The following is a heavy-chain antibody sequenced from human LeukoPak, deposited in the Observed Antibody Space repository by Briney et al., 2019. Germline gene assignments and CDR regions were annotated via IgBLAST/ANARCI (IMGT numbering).Heavy chain of an antibody. V-gene: IGHV3-21*01. D-gene: IGHD1-26*01. CDR3: AREAYSGSYVDY. CDR2: TSSGSSYL. Sequence: PGGSLRLSCAASGFTFSSYSMNWVRQAPGKGLEWVSSTSSGSSYLSYADSLKGRFTISRDNAKNSLYLQMNSLRAEDTAVYYCAREAYSGSYVDYWGQGTLVTVSS. CDR1: GFTFSSYS. J-gene: IGHJ4*02.